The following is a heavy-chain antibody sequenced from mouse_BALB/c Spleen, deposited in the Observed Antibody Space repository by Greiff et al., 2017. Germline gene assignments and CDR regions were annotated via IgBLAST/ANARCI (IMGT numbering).Heavy chain of an antibody. CDR1: GFTFSSFG. CDR2: ISSGSSTI. V-gene: IGHV5-17*02. CDR3: ARGKVHFDY. J-gene: IGHJ2*01. D-gene: IGHD2-14*01. Sequence: EVKLVESGGGLVQPGGSRKLSCAASGFTFSSFGMHWVRQAPEKGLEWVAYISSGSSTIYYADTVKGRFTISRDNPKNTLFLQMTSLRSEDTAMYYCARGKVHFDYWGQGTTLTVSS.